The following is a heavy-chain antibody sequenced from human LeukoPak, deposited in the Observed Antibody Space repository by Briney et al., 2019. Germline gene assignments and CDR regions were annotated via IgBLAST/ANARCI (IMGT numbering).Heavy chain of an antibody. J-gene: IGHJ6*03. CDR2: ISSSRSYI. Sequence: KPGGSLRLSCAPSGFIFSSYSMNWVRQAPGKGLEWVSYISSSRSYIYYADSVKGRFTISRDNAKNSLYLQMNSLRAEDTAVYYCARDRDGYDILTGHYYYYMDVWGKGTTVTISS. D-gene: IGHD3-9*01. CDR3: ARDRDGYDILTGHYYYYMDV. CDR1: GFIFSSYS. V-gene: IGHV3-21*01.